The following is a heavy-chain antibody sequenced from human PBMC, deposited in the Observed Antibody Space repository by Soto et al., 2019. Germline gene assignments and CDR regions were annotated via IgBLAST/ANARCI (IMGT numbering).Heavy chain of an antibody. J-gene: IGHJ6*02. D-gene: IGHD6-13*01. V-gene: IGHV3-74*03. Sequence: EVQLVESGGGLVQPGGSLRLSCAASGFTFSNYWMYWVRQAPGKGLVWVSRVNNDGTDTTHADSVKGRFTISRDNAENTLYLQMTSLRAEATAVYYCARGGLQHDLDVWGQGSTVTVSS. CDR3: ARGGLQHDLDV. CDR2: VNNDGTDT. CDR1: GFTFSNYW.